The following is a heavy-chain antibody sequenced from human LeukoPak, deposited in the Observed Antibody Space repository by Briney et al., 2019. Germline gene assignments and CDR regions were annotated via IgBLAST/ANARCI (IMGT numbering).Heavy chain of an antibody. CDR3: AKGLGRRPHYDSSGPHGY. CDR2: IRYDGSNK. D-gene: IGHD3-22*01. J-gene: IGHJ4*02. Sequence: GGSLRLSCAASGFTFSSYGMHWVRQAPGKGLEWVAFIRYDGSNKYYADSVKGRFTISRDNSKNTLYLQMNSLRAEDTAVYYCAKGLGRRPHYDSSGPHGYWGQGTLVTVSS. CDR1: GFTFSSYG. V-gene: IGHV3-30*02.